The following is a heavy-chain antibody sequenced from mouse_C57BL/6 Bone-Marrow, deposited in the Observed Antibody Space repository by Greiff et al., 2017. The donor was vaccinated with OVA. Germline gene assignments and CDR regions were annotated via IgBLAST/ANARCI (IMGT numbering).Heavy chain of an antibody. CDR3: ARDYYRGAMDY. Sequence: VQLKESGPGLVKPSQSLSLTCSVTGYSITSGYYWNWIRQFPGNKLEWMGYISYDGSNNYNPSLKNRISITRDTSKNQFFLKLNSVTTEDTATYYCARDYYRGAMDYWGQGTSVTVSS. J-gene: IGHJ4*01. CDR1: GYSITSGYY. CDR2: ISYDGSN. V-gene: IGHV3-6*01. D-gene: IGHD2-14*01.